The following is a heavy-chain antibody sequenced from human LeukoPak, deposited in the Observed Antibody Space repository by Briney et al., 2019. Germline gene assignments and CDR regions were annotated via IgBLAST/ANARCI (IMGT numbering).Heavy chain of an antibody. CDR2: IFHTRSA. D-gene: IGHD1-1*01. J-gene: IGHJ4*02. CDR3: VRDRNSNLRLGF. V-gene: IGHV4-4*02. Sequence: SETLSLTCNVSRGYINSSNWWSWGRQSPEKNQERSGQIFHTRSAYYTPYFKSRVTISVDKSKNQFSLRLMSVTAADTAVYYCVRDRNSNLRLGFWGPGILVIVSS. CDR1: RGYINSSNW.